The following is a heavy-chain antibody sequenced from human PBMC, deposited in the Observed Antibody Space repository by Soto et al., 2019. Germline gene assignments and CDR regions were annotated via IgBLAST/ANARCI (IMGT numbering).Heavy chain of an antibody. CDR2: ISGSGDNT. CDR3: TKVGGTSLPPIPVDY. V-gene: IGHV3-23*01. J-gene: IGHJ4*02. Sequence: EVQLLESGGGLVQPGGSLRLSCAASGFIFSSYAMNWVRQAPGKGLEWVSTISGSGDNTYYADSVKGRFTISRDNSKNTLYLQMNSLRAEDTALYYCTKVGGTSLPPIPVDYWGQGTQVTVSS. CDR1: GFIFSSYA. D-gene: IGHD2-2*02.